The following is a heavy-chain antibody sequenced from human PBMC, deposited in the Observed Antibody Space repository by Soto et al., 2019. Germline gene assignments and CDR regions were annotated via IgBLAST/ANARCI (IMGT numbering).Heavy chain of an antibody. CDR2: ISGSGGST. D-gene: IGHD3-22*01. CDR3: AKHYYDSSGYPTVYWYFDL. J-gene: IGHJ2*01. CDR1: GFTFSSYA. V-gene: IGHV3-23*01. Sequence: GGSLRLSCAASGFTFSSYAMSWVRQAPGKGLEWVSAISGSGGSTYYADSVKGRFTISRDNSKNTPYLQMNSLRAEDTAVYYCAKHYYDSSGYPTVYWYFDLWGRGTLVTV.